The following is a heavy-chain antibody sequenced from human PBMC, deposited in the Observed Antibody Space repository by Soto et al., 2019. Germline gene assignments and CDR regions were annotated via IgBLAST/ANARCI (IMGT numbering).Heavy chain of an antibody. Sequence: QVQLVQSGAEVQKPGASVKVSCQASGYTFTSYGISCVRQAPGQGLEWMGWISAYNGNTNYAQKLQGRVTMTTDTSTSTAYMERRSLRSDDTAVYYCARETYYYDSSGYFHFDYWGQGTLVTVSS. CDR3: ARETYYYDSSGYFHFDY. J-gene: IGHJ4*02. V-gene: IGHV1-18*01. D-gene: IGHD3-22*01. CDR1: GYTFTSYG. CDR2: ISAYNGNT.